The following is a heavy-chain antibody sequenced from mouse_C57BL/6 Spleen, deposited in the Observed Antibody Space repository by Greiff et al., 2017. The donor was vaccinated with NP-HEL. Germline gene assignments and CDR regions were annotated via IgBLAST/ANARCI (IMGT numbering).Heavy chain of an antibody. D-gene: IGHD3-2*02. V-gene: IGHV1-22*01. CDR3: ANDSSGYRNYAMDY. CDR2: INPNNGGT. Sequence: VQLKESGPELVKPGASVKMSCKASGYTFTDYNMHWVKQSHGKSLEWIGYINPNNGGTSYNQKFKGKATLTVNKSSSTAYMELRSLTSEDSAVYYCANDSSGYRNYAMDYWGQGTSVTVSS. CDR1: GYTFTDYN. J-gene: IGHJ4*01.